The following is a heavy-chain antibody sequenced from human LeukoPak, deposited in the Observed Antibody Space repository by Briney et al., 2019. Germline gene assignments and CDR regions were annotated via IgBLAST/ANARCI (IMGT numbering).Heavy chain of an antibody. Sequence: GGSLRLSCAASGFTFSVFYMTWIRQAPGKGLELLSYISGSAHDVNYIDSVRGRFTISRDNAKNSLYLHMNSLTVEDTAVYYCSRDPRHNDYWGQGTLVTVSS. CDR2: ISGSAHDV. CDR3: SRDPRHNDY. J-gene: IGHJ4*02. V-gene: IGHV3-11*01. CDR1: GFTFSVFY.